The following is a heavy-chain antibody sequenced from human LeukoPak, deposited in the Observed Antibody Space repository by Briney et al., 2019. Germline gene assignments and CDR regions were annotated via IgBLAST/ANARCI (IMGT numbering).Heavy chain of an antibody. CDR3: ARGLGGSGSYFLTFDY. CDR2: INPNSGGT. D-gene: IGHD1-26*01. Sequence: ASVKVSCKASGYTFSGYYMHWVRQAPGQGLEWMGWINPNSGGTKYAQKFQGRVTMTRDTSISTAYMELSRLRSDDTAVYYCARGLGGSGSYFLTFDYWGQGTLVTVSS. V-gene: IGHV1-2*02. J-gene: IGHJ4*02. CDR1: GYTFSGYY.